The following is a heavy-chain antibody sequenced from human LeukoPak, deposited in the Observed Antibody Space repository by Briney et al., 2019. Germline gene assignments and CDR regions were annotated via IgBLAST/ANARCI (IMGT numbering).Heavy chain of an antibody. CDR3: ARRDRYCSSTSCYGHRFDP. J-gene: IGHJ5*02. CDR1: GGSISSSSYY. Sequence: SETLSLTCTVSGGSISSSSYYWGWIRQPPGKGLEWTGSIYYSGSTYYNPSLKSRLTMSVDTSKNQFSLKLSSVTAADTAVYYCARRDRYCSSTSCYGHRFDPWGQGTLATVSS. V-gene: IGHV4-39*01. CDR2: IYYSGST. D-gene: IGHD2-2*01.